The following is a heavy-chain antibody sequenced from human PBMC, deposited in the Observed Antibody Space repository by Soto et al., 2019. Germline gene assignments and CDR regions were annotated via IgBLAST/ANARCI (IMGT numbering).Heavy chain of an antibody. CDR3: TRVGGYYGDYPNFDY. CDR1: GSSISPFY. Sequence: SETLSLTCTVSGSSISPFYWSWIRQPPGKGLEWIGYIYYTGSTKYNPSLKSRVTLSLGTSRNQLSLKLSSVTAADTAVYYCTRVGGYYGDYPNFDYWGPGTLVTV. CDR2: IYYTGST. V-gene: IGHV4-59*01. D-gene: IGHD4-17*01. J-gene: IGHJ4*02.